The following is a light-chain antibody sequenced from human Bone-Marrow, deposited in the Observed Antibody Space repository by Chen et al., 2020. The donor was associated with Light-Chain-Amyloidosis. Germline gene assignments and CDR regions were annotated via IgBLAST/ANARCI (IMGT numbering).Light chain of an antibody. CDR3: QSYDGNNRGG. Sequence: FMLTQPHSVSESPWKTVTSSCTRSSGSIASNYVQWFQQRPGSSPSIVIYEDKQRASGVPERVSGSSDRASYAAARTISEWKTDGEGDHYCQSYDGNNRGGFGGGTKLTV. J-gene: IGLJ2*01. CDR1: SGSIASNY. CDR2: EDK. V-gene: IGLV6-57*01.